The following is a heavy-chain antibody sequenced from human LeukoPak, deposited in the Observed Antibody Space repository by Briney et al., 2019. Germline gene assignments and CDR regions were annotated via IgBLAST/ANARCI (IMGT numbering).Heavy chain of an antibody. D-gene: IGHD3-3*01. CDR2: ISSSSSTI. CDR1: GFTFSSYS. V-gene: IGHV3-48*04. J-gene: IGHJ4*02. CDR3: ASPDFWSATGFDY. Sequence: GGSLRLSCAASGFTFSSYSMNWVRQAPGKGLEWVSYISSSSSTIYYADSVKGRFTISRDNAKNSLYLQMNSLRAEDKAVYYCASPDFWSATGFDYWGQGTLVTVSS.